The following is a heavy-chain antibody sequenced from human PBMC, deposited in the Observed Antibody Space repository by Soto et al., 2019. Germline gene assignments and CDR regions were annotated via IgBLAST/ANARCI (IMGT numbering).Heavy chain of an antibody. CDR3: ARDASGSYFVNY. D-gene: IGHD1-26*01. J-gene: IGHJ4*02. CDR1: GGTFSSYA. Sequence: SVKVSCKASGGTFSSYAISWVRQAPGQGLEWMGGIIPIFGTANYAQKFQGRVTITADKSTSTAYMELSSLRSEDTAVYYCARDASGSYFVNYWGQGTLVTAS. CDR2: IIPIFGTA. V-gene: IGHV1-69*06.